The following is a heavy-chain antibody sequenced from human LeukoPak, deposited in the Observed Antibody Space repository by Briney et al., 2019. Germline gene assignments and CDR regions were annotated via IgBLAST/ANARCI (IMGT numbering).Heavy chain of an antibody. CDR3: ARVIAVAGIGWFDP. CDR2: IYYSGST. D-gene: IGHD6-19*01. CDR1: GGSISSYY. V-gene: IGHV4-59*01. J-gene: IGHJ5*02. Sequence: SETLSLTCTVSGGSISSYYWSWIRQPPGKGLEWIGYIYYSGSTNYNPSLKSRVTISVDTSKSQFSLKLSSVTAADTAVYYCARVIAVAGIGWFDPWGQGTLVTVSS.